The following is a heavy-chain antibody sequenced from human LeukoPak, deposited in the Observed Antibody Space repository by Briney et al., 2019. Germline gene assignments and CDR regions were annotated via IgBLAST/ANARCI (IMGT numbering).Heavy chain of an antibody. CDR1: GDRLSRNSAA. D-gene: IGHD3-16*01. V-gene: IGHV6-1*01. CDR2: TYYRAKSYN. J-gene: IGHJ4*02. CDR3: ARAQRGSGDFDY. Sequence: SQTLSLSCAISGDRLSRNSAACDWSRHSPSRGLEWLGRTYYRAKSYNDYAVSVQSRITANPYTSKNQFSLQLNSMSPPDTAVYYCARAQRGSGDFDYWGRGTLVTVSS.